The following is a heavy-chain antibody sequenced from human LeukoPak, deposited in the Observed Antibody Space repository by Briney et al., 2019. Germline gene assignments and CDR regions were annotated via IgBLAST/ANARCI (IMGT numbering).Heavy chain of an antibody. V-gene: IGHV3-53*01. D-gene: IGHD6-19*01. Sequence: LGGSLRLSCAASGFTVSSNYMSWVRQAPGKGLEWVSVIYSGGSTYYADSVKGRFTISRDNSKNTLYLQMNSLRAEDTAVYYCARETVAGLQYYFDYWGQGTLITVSS. CDR3: ARETVAGLQYYFDY. CDR1: GFTVSSNY. CDR2: IYSGGST. J-gene: IGHJ4*02.